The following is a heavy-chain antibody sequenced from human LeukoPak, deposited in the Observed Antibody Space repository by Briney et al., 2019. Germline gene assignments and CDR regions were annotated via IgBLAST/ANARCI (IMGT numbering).Heavy chain of an antibody. D-gene: IGHD3-9*01. CDR1: GFTFSSYG. CDR2: ISGSGGST. Sequence: GGSLRLSCAASGFTFSSYGMSWVRQAPGKGLEWVSAISGSGGSTYYADSVKGRFTISRDNSKNTLYLQMDSLRAEDTAVYYCAKERGHYDILTGYHYYYMDVWGKGTTVTISS. CDR3: AKERGHYDILTGYHYYYMDV. V-gene: IGHV3-23*01. J-gene: IGHJ6*03.